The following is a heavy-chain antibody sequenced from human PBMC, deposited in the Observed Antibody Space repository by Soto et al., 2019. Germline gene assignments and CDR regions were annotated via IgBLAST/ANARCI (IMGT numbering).Heavy chain of an antibody. CDR3: ARSINYYYYYGMDV. CDR2: IWYDGSNK. J-gene: IGHJ6*02. D-gene: IGHD3-10*01. CDR1: GFTFSSYG. Sequence: QVQLVESGGGVVQPGRSLRLSCAASGFTFSSYGMHWVRQAPGKGLEWVAVIWYDGSNKYYADSVKGRFTISRDNSKNTLYLQMNSLRAEDTAVYYCARSINYYYYYGMDVWGQGTTVTVSS. V-gene: IGHV3-33*01.